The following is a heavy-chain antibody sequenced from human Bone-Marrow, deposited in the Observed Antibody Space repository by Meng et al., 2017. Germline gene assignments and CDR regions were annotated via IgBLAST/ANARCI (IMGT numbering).Heavy chain of an antibody. CDR2: IFSGGTT. CDR1: GFTFSSYS. D-gene: IGHD3-10*01. Sequence: EVALVEAGGGLVKPGGSLRLSCAASGFTFSSYSMNWVRQAPGKGLEWVSVIFSGGTTYYADSVQGRFTISRDNSKNTLFLQMNSLRADDTAVYYCARDIRWGQGTLVTVSS. CDR3: ARDIR. V-gene: IGHV3-66*02. J-gene: IGHJ4*02.